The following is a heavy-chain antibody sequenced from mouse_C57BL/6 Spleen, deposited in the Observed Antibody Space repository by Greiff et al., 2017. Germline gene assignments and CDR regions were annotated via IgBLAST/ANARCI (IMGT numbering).Heavy chain of an antibody. D-gene: IGHD2-1*01. CDR2: ISSGGSYT. CDR1: GFTFSSYG. Sequence: EVKVVESGGDLVKPGGSLKLSCAASGFTFSSYGMSWVRQTPDKRLEWVATISSGGSYTYYPASVKGRFTISRDNAKNTLYLQMSSLKSEDTAMYYCARHPSYGNYAMDYWGQGTSVTVAS. CDR3: ARHPSYGNYAMDY. J-gene: IGHJ4*01. V-gene: IGHV5-6*01.